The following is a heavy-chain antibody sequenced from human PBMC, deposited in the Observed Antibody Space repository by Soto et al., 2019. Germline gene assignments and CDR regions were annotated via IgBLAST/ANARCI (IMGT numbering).Heavy chain of an antibody. V-gene: IGHV1-2*02. CDR2: LDPNNGGT. J-gene: IGHJ4*02. CDR1: GYTFTGFH. CDR3: ARGAVTPDS. D-gene: IGHD3-10*01. Sequence: ASVKVSCKASGYTFTGFHIHWVRQAPGQGLEWVGWLDPNNGGTNYAQKFQGRFTISRDSSKNTLYLQMNSLRAEDTAVYYCARGAVTPDSWGQGTLVTVSS.